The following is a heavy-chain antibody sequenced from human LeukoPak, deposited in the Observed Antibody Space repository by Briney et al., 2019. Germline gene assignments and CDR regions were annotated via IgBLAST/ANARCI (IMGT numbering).Heavy chain of an antibody. CDR1: GGSFSEYY. CDR2: INHSGST. V-gene: IGHV4-34*01. J-gene: IGHJ4*02. CDR3: ARTEVAYPLSSMF. D-gene: IGHD2-15*01. Sequence: SETLSLTCAVYGGSFSEYYWKWIRQPPGKGLEWIGEINHSGSTNYNPSLKSRVTISEDTSKNQFSLNLTSVTAADTAVYYSARTEVAYPLSSMFWGQGTLVTVSS.